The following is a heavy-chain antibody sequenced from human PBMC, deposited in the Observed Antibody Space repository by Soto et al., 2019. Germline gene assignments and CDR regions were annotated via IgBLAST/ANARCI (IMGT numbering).Heavy chain of an antibody. V-gene: IGHV1-18*01. CDR2: ISTYNGNT. J-gene: IGHJ4*02. CDR1: GYTFITYG. D-gene: IGHD3-22*01. CDR3: ARGPTDYYDNSANYFLDY. Sequence: QVQLVQSGAEVKKPGASVKVSCKASGYTFITYGVSWVRQAPGQGLDWLGWISTYNGNTRYAERLQGRVTMTTDTTTNTAYMELRNLRFDDTAVYYCARGPTDYYDNSANYFLDYWGQVTLVTVSS.